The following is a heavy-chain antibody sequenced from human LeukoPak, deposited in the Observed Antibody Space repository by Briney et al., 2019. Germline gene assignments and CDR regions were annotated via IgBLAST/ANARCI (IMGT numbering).Heavy chain of an antibody. CDR2: INPNSGGT. CDR3: ARKSEYDFWSGYYSSGFDY. CDR1: GYTFTGYY. V-gene: IGHV1-2*02. D-gene: IGHD3-3*01. Sequence: ASVKVSYKASGYTFTGYYMHWVRQAPGQGLEWMGWINPNSGGTNYAQKFQGRVTMTRDTSISTAYMELSRLRSDDTAVYYCARKSEYDFWSGYYSSGFDYWGQGTLVTVSS. J-gene: IGHJ4*02.